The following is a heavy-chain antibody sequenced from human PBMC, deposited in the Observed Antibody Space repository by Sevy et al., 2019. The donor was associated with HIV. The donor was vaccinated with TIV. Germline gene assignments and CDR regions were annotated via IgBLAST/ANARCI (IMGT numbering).Heavy chain of an antibody. CDR3: GRDQYYDVLTGLYAIDV. J-gene: IGHJ6*02. D-gene: IGHD3-9*01. CDR1: AMSVSSANDY. V-gene: IGHV4-61*01. Sequence: SETLSLTCSVSAMSVSSANDYWTWIRQPPGKGLEWIGHVFYFGSTNYNPSLKSRVTTSLDTSKRQFSLKLTSVTAADTAVYYCGRDQYYDVLTGLYAIDVWGQGTTVTVSS. CDR2: VFYFGST.